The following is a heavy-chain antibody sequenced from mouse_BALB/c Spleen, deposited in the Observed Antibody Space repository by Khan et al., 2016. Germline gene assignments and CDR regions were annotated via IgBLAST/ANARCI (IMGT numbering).Heavy chain of an antibody. CDR2: IRNKANGYTT. CDR1: GFTFTDYY. J-gene: IGHJ4*01. Sequence: EVELVESGGGLEQPGGSLRLSCATSGFTFTDYYMSWVRQPPGKALEWLGFIRNKANGYTTEYSASVKGRFTISRDNFQSILYLQMNTLRAEVSVTYYCARDNYAMDYWGQGTSVTVSS. V-gene: IGHV7-3*02. CDR3: ARDNYAMDY.